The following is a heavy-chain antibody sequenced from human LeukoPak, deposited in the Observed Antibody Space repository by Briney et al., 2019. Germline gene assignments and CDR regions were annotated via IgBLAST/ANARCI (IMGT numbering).Heavy chain of an antibody. D-gene: IGHD5-12*01. CDR3: ARVLGDIVATIVY. V-gene: IGHV1-2*02. Sequence: ASVKVSCKASGYTFTGYYMHWVRQAPGQGLEWMGWINPNSGGTNYAQKFQGRVTMTRDTSIGTAYMELSRLRSDDTAVYYCARVLGDIVATIVYWGQGTLVTVSS. J-gene: IGHJ4*02. CDR1: GYTFTGYY. CDR2: INPNSGGT.